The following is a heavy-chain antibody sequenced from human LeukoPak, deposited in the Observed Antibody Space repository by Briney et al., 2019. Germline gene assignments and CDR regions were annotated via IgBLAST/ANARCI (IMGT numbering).Heavy chain of an antibody. CDR1: CVSFNEYY. D-gene: IGHD5/OR15-5a*01. Sequence: PGETLSLPCAVYCVSFNEYYWRGMRQPPAKGLAGIGEINHSGSTNYNPSLKSRVTISVDTSKNQFSLKLSSVTAADTAAYYCATARSVSVYDLFDYCGEGTLVTVSS. J-gene: IGHJ4*02. V-gene: IGHV4-34*01. CDR2: INHSGST. CDR3: ATARSVSVYDLFDY.